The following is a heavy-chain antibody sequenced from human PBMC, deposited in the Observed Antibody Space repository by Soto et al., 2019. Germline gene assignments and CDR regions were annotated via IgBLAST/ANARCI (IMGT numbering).Heavy chain of an antibody. Sequence: SETLSLTCAVSGGSISSGGYSWSWIRQPPGKGLEWIGYIYHSGSTYYNPSLKSRVTISVDRTKNQFSLKLSSVTAADTAVYYCARGRVNQLPSNHVYYYYGMDVWGQGTTVTVSS. V-gene: IGHV4-30-2*01. CDR3: ARGRVNQLPSNHVYYYYGMDV. D-gene: IGHD2-2*01. CDR1: GGSISSGGYS. CDR2: IYHSGST. J-gene: IGHJ6*02.